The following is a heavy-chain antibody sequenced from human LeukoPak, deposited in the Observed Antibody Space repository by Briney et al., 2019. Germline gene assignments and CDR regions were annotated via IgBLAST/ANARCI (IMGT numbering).Heavy chain of an antibody. V-gene: IGHV4-59*12. CDR1: GGSISSYY. CDR3: ASYSYGSERTFDY. J-gene: IGHJ4*02. CDR2: IYYSGST. Sequence: PSETLSLTCTVSGGSISSYYWSWIRQPPGKGLEWIGYIYYSGSTNYNPSLKSRVTISVDTSKNQFSPKLSSVTAADTAVYYCASYSYGSERTFDYWGQGTLVTVSS. D-gene: IGHD5-18*01.